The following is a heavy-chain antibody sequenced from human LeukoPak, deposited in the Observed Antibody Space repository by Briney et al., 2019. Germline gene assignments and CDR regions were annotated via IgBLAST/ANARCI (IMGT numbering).Heavy chain of an antibody. CDR1: GFTFGSYS. V-gene: IGHV3-21*04. D-gene: IGHD1-26*01. CDR3: TRTTRLPDP. CDR2: ISTSSIYT. Sequence: GGSLRLSCAASGFTFGSYSMNWVRQAPGKGLEWVSCISTSSIYTYYADSVKGRFTISRDNAENSLYLQMNSLRAEDTAVYYCTRTTRLPDPWGQGTLVTVSS. J-gene: IGHJ5*02.